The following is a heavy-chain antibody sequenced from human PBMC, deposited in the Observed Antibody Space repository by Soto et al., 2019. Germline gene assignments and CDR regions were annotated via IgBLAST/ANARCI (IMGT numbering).Heavy chain of an antibody. J-gene: IGHJ6*02. Sequence: QVQLLQSGAEVKKPGSSVRVSCEASGGSFRTYSISWVRQAPGRGLEWMGDIIPIFGTVNYAQKFQGRVTITADEPTITVYMDLRSLRSEDTAVYYCAKGAVAGTPISYYYYGMDVWGQGTTVTVSS. CDR2: IIPIFGTV. D-gene: IGHD6-19*01. V-gene: IGHV1-69*12. CDR1: GGSFRTYS. CDR3: AKGAVAGTPISYYYYGMDV.